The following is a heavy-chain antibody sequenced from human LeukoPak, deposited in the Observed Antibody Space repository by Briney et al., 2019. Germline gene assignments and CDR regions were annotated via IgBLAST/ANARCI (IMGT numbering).Heavy chain of an antibody. CDR1: GFTFSSYA. CDR2: ISSNGGST. D-gene: IGHD3-22*01. J-gene: IGHJ3*02. V-gene: IGHV3-64*01. CDR3: ARAGRWYYYDSSGYPHAFDI. Sequence: GGSLRLSCAASGFTFSSYAMHWVRQAPGKGLEYVSAISSNGGSTYYANSVKGRFTISRDNSKNTLYLQMGSLRAEDMAVYYCARAGRWYYYDSSGYPHAFDIWGQGTMVTVSS.